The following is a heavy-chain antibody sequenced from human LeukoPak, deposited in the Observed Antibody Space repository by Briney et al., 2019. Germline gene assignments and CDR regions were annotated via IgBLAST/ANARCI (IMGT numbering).Heavy chain of an antibody. Sequence: GALRLSCAASGFDFSSHGMNWVRQAPGRGLEWVSTINFNGGRTYYADSVKGRFSVSRDNPKNTLYLQMNSLRVEDTAVYYCAKGGRGSWAGNTGDWGQGTLVSVSS. CDR1: GFDFSSHG. D-gene: IGHD3-10*01. CDR3: AKGGRGSWAGNTGD. CDR2: INFNGGRT. V-gene: IGHV3-23*01. J-gene: IGHJ4*02.